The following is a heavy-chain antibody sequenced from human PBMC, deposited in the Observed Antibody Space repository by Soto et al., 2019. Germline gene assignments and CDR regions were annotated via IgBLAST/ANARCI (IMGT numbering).Heavy chain of an antibody. V-gene: IGHV4-61*01. D-gene: IGHD3-22*01. J-gene: IGHJ4*02. CDR1: GGSVSSGSYY. Sequence: SETLSLTCTVSGGSVSSGSYYRSWIRQPPGKGLEWIGYIYYSGSTNYIPSLKSRVTISVDTSKNQFSLKLSSVTAADTAVCYCARVPITMIAKSAYFDYWGQGTLVTVSS. CDR2: IYYSGST. CDR3: ARVPITMIAKSAYFDY.